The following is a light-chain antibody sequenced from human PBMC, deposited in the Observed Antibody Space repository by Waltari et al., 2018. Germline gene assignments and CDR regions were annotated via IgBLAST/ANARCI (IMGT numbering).Light chain of an antibody. CDR1: QGISNS. V-gene: IGKV1-NL1*01. J-gene: IGKJ1*01. Sequence: DIQMTQSPSSLSASVGDRVTLTCRASQGISNSLAWYQQKPGKAPELLVHAASRLGTGVPSRFSGSGSGSDYTLTISGLQPEDFAIYYCQQYSVVPLTFGQGTRVDIK. CDR3: QQYSVVPLT. CDR2: AAS.